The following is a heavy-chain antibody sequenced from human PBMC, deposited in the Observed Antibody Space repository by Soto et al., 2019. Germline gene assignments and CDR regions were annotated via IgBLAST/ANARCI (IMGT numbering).Heavy chain of an antibody. CDR1: GGSLSTNP. V-gene: IGHV1-69*06. CDR2: TGSGTGPG. D-gene: IGHD2-15*01. Sequence: SVKVSCKASGGSLSTNPISWVRQAPGQGLEWMGETGSGTGPGNHAQKFQGRLTVTADKSTSTVYMELTNLSSEDTAVYYCARRDSGGFYRFFDSWGQGTLVTVSS. J-gene: IGHJ4*02. CDR3: ARRDSGGFYRFFDS.